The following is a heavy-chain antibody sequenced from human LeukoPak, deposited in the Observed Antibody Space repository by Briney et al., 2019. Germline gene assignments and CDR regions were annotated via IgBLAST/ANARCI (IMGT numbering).Heavy chain of an antibody. CDR1: GLTLSTHS. V-gene: IGHV3-74*01. CDR2: INSDGSST. CDR3: AKVLGGLWPGIDY. J-gene: IGHJ4*02. D-gene: IGHD2-15*01. Sequence: QPGGPRRLSCKASGLTLSTHSMPWVRQPPGKGPVWVSRINSDGSSTRYADSVTGRFTISRDNAKNTVYLQMNSLRAEDTAVYYCAKVLGGLWPGIDYWGQGTVVTVSS.